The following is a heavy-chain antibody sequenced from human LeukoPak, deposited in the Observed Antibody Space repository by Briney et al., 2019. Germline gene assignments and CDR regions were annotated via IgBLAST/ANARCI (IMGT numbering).Heavy chain of an antibody. Sequence: SSETLSLTCAVYGGSFSGYYWSWIRQPPGKGLEWIGYIYYSGSTNYNPSLKSRVTISVDTSKNQFSLKLSSVTAADTAVYYCARGIDSSGYYYLDYWGQGTLVTVSS. J-gene: IGHJ4*02. CDR1: GGSFSGYY. CDR2: IYYSGST. D-gene: IGHD3-22*01. CDR3: ARGIDSSGYYYLDY. V-gene: IGHV4-59*01.